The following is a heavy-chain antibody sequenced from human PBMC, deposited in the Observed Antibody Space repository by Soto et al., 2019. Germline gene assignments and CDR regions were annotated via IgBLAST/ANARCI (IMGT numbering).Heavy chain of an antibody. D-gene: IGHD4-17*01. CDR3: ARNPTVPEYYFDS. CDR2: IYYSGST. Sequence: QVQLQESGPGLVKPSETLSLTCTVSGGSISSYYWSWIRQPPGKGLEWIGYIYYSGSTNYNPSLKSRATISVDTSTTPFSLKLSSVTAADTAVYYCARNPTVPEYYFDSWGQGPLVTVSS. J-gene: IGHJ4*02. V-gene: IGHV4-59*08. CDR1: GGSISSYY.